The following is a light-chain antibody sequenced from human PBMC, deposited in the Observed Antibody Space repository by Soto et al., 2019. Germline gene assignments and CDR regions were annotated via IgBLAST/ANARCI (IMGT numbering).Light chain of an antibody. CDR2: GAS. CDR1: QSVSSSY. CDR3: QQYGSSPAT. J-gene: IGKJ1*01. Sequence: EIVLTQSPGTLSWSPGERSTLPCRSSQSVSSSYLAWYQQKPGQAPRLLIYGASSRAIGIPDRFSGSGSGTDFTLTISRLEPEDFAVYYCQQYGSSPATFGQGTKVDIK. V-gene: IGKV3-20*01.